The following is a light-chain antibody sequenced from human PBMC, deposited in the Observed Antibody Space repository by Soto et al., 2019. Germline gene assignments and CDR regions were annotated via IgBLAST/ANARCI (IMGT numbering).Light chain of an antibody. CDR3: QQYVVSPVYT. Sequence: EIVLTQSPGTLSLSPGERATLSCRASQSISSSYLAWYQQRPGQAPRLLIYGGSSRATGIPDRFSGSGSGTDFTMTINRLEPEDFAVYYRHCQQYVVSPVYTFGQGTKLEIK. J-gene: IGKJ2*01. CDR1: QSISSSY. CDR2: GGS. V-gene: IGKV3-20*01.